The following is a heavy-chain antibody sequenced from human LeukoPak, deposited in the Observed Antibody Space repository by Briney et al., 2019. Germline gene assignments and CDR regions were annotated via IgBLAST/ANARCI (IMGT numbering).Heavy chain of an antibody. V-gene: IGHV4-59*08. CDR1: GDSINAYY. CDR3: ARRRAEGGSNGHYNWFDP. CDR2: IYFSGTT. D-gene: IGHD6-13*01. J-gene: IGHJ5*02. Sequence: SETLSLTCTVSGDSINAYYWGWIRQPPGKGLEWIGYIYFSGTTKYNPSLESRVTISVDTSKNQFSLKLSSVTAADTTVYYCARRRAEGGSNGHYNWFDPWGQGILVTVSS.